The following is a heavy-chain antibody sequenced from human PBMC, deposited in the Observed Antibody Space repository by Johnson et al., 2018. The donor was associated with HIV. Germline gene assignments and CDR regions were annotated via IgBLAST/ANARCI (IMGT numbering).Heavy chain of an antibody. CDR3: AREYCYDSSGYYDEVSRAFDI. Sequence: QVQLVESGGGLVKPGGSLRLSCAASGFTFSSYDMHWVRQAPGKGLEWVAVISYDGSNKYYADSVKGRFTISRDNSKNTLYLQMNSLRAEDTAVYYCAREYCYDSSGYYDEVSRAFDIWGQGTMVTVSS. D-gene: IGHD3-22*01. V-gene: IGHV3-30*14. CDR1: GFTFSSYD. J-gene: IGHJ3*02. CDR2: ISYDGSNK.